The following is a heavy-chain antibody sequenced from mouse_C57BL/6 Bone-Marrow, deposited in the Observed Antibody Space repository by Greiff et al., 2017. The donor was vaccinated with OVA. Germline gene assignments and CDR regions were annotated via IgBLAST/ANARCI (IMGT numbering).Heavy chain of an antibody. Sequence: EVQLQQSGPELVKPGASVKISCKASGYTFTDYYMNWVKQSHGKSLEWIGDINPNNGGTSYNQKFKGKATLTVDKSSSTAYMELRSLTSEDSAVYYCARYLYGSDWYFDVWGTGTTVTVSS. J-gene: IGHJ1*03. CDR1: GYTFTDYY. V-gene: IGHV1-26*01. CDR3: ARYLYGSDWYFDV. D-gene: IGHD1-1*01. CDR2: INPNNGGT.